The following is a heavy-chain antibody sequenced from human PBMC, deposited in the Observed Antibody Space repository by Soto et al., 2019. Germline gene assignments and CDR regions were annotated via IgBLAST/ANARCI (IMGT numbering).Heavy chain of an antibody. CDR2: IYYSGST. J-gene: IGHJ4*02. V-gene: IGHV4-31*03. CDR1: GGSISSGGYY. Sequence: QVQLQESGPGLVKPSQTLSLTCTVSGGSISSGGYYWSWIRQHPGKGLEWIGYIYYSGSTYYNPSLESRVTISVDTSKNQFYLKLSSVTAADTAVYYCARIGRFGEFPYYFDYWGQGTLVTVSS. CDR3: ARIGRFGEFPYYFDY. D-gene: IGHD3-10*01.